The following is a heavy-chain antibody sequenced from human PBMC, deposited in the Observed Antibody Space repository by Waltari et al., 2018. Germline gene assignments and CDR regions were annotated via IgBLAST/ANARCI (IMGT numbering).Heavy chain of an antibody. D-gene: IGHD4-17*01. J-gene: IGHJ4*02. CDR3: ARDPLNDYGGWDDY. V-gene: IGHV3-23*01. CDR1: GVIFTRNA. CDR2: ISGSGGNT. Sequence: EVQLLESGGTLVQPGGCLRVSCAASGVIFTRNAFSWVRQAPGKGLEWVSSISGSGGNTYYAESVRGRFTISRDNSKNTVFLQMNSLRVDDTAVYYCARDPLNDYGGWDDYWGQGTLVTVSS.